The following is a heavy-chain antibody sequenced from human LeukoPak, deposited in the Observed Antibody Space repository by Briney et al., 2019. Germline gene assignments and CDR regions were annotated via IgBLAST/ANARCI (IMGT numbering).Heavy chain of an antibody. CDR3: ARAPRKGIAAAGGGRYNWFDP. D-gene: IGHD6-13*01. V-gene: IGHV4-34*01. CDR1: GGSFSGYY. Sequence: TSETLSLTCAVYGGSFSGYYWSWIRQPPGKGLEWIGEINHSGSTNYNPSLKSRVTISVDTSKNPFSLKLRSVTAADTAVYYCARAPRKGIAAAGGGRYNWFDPWGQGTLVTVSS. CDR2: INHSGST. J-gene: IGHJ5*02.